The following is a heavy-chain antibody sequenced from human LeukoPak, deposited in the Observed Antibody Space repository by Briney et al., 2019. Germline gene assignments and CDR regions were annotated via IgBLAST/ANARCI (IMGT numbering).Heavy chain of an antibody. J-gene: IGHJ4*02. CDR2: INSDAGSI. CDR3: ARDYYASGSPNDY. V-gene: IGHV3-74*01. D-gene: IGHD3-10*01. Sequence: PGGSLRLPCAASGFTFSTYWMHWVRQAPGKGLVWLSRINSDAGSISYADSVKGRFTISRDNAKNTLYLQMNSLRAEDTAVYYCARDYYASGSPNDYWGQGTLVTVSS. CDR1: GFTFSTYW.